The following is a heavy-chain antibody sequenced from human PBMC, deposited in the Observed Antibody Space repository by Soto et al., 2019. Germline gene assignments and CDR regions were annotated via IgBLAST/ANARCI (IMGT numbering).Heavy chain of an antibody. D-gene: IGHD3-22*01. V-gene: IGHV3-30*18. Sequence: GGSLRLSCVGSGFNFSAYGIHWVRQAPGKGLEWLAVISYDGSNKHYADSVKGRFTISRDNSQNTLYLQMNSLRLEDTAVYYCAKYCYDSTRSRGAYDFWGQGTMVTVSS. CDR2: ISYDGSNK. CDR3: AKYCYDSTRSRGAYDF. J-gene: IGHJ3*01. CDR1: GFNFSAYG.